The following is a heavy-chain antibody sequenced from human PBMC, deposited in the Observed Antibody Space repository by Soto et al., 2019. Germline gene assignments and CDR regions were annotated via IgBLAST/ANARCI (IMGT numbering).Heavy chain of an antibody. V-gene: IGHV2-70*11. CDR1: GFSLSTSGMC. CDR3: ARIQVTAAGTRYYYYMDV. D-gene: IGHD6-13*01. Sequence: SGPTLVNPTQTLTLTCTFSGFSLSTSGMCVSWIRQPPGKALEWLARIDWDDDKYYSTSLKTRLTISKDTSKNQVVLTMTNMDPVDTATYYCARIQVTAAGTRYYYYMDVWGKGTTVTVSS. J-gene: IGHJ6*03. CDR2: IDWDDDK.